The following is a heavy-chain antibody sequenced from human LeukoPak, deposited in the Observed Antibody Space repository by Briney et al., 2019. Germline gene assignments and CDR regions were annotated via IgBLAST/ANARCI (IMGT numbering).Heavy chain of an antibody. CDR1: GFTFSTYG. CDR2: ISGSGGST. CDR3: AAGTGY. Sequence: GGTLRLSCAASGFTFSTYGMSWVRQAPGKGLEWVSGISGSGGSTYYADSVKGRFTISRDNAKNTVYLQMNSLRAEDTAVYYCAAGTGYWGQGTLVTVSS. D-gene: IGHD6-13*01. V-gene: IGHV3-23*01. J-gene: IGHJ4*02.